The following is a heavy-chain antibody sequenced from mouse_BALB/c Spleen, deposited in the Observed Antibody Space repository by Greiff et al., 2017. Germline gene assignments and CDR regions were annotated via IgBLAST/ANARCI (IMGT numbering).Heavy chain of an antibody. CDR2: ISSGGSYT. V-gene: IGHV5-9-4*01. CDR1: GFTFSSYA. D-gene: IGHD1-1*01. CDR3: ASLYYYGSSYGSY. Sequence: EVHLVESGGGLVKPGGSLKLSCAASGFTFSSYAMSWVRQSPEKRLEWVAEISSGGSYTYYPDTVTGRFTISRDNAKNTLYLEMSSLKSEDTAMYYCASLYYYGSSYGSYWGQGTLVTVSA. J-gene: IGHJ3*01.